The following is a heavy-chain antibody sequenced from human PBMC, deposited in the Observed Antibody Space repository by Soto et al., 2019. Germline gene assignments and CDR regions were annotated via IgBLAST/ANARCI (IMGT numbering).Heavy chain of an antibody. D-gene: IGHD3-22*01. CDR3: ARAGPSDYYDSSGFDY. Sequence: ASVKVCCKASGYTFASYTLHWVRQAPGQRFEWLGWINAGNGNTKYSQKFQGRVTITRDTSASTAYMELSSLRSEDTAVYYCARAGPSDYYDSSGFDYWGQGTLVTVSS. J-gene: IGHJ4*02. CDR1: GYTFASYT. CDR2: INAGNGNT. V-gene: IGHV1-3*01.